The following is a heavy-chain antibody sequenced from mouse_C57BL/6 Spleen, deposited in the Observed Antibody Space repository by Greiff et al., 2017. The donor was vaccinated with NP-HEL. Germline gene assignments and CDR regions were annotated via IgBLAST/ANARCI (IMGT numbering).Heavy chain of an antibody. CDR3: ARQDPRYFDV. V-gene: IGHV5-6*02. J-gene: IGHJ1*03. CDR1: GFTFSSYG. CDR2: ISSGGSYT. Sequence: EVMLVESGGDLVKPGGSLKLSCAASGFTFSSYGMSWVRQTPDKRLEWVATISSGGSYTYYPDSVKGRFTISRDNAKNTLYLQMSSLKSEDTAMYYCARQDPRYFDVWGTGTTVTVSS.